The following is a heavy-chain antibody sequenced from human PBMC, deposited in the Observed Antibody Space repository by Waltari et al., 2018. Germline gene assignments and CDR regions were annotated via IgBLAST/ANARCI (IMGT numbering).Heavy chain of an antibody. CDR1: GGTFSGYS. D-gene: IGHD3-3*01. CDR2: IIPMLGRA. CDR3: ARPHVYYDVWRGSPPFDY. Sequence: QVQLVQSGAEVKKPGSSVKVSCKASGGTFSGYSINWVRQAPGQGLEWMGGIIPMLGRANYAQEFQGRVTITADKSTSTAYMELSSLTSEDTAVYYCARPHVYYDVWRGSPPFDYWGQGTLVTVSS. V-gene: IGHV1-69*10. J-gene: IGHJ4*02.